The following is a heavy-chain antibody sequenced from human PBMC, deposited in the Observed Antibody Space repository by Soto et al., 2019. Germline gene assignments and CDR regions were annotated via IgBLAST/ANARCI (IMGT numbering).Heavy chain of an antibody. CDR2: ISKSGDST. CDR1: GVTFTSYA. J-gene: IGHJ4*02. V-gene: IGHV3-23*01. CDR3: AKGSFGFDY. Sequence: SLRLSCAASGVTFTSYAMTWVRQVPGEGLQWVSSISKSGDSTYYADSVKGRFTTSRDNSKDTLYLQMNSLRAEDTAIYYCAKGSFGFDYWGQGTLVTV. D-gene: IGHD3-10*01.